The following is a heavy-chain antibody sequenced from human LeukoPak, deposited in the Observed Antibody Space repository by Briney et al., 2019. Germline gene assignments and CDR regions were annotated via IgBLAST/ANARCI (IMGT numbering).Heavy chain of an antibody. J-gene: IGHJ3*02. CDR3: ARPAKGVVPAAIPRMYAFDI. Sequence: ASVKVSCKASGYTFTTYPIHWVRQATGQRLEWMGLINVDNGNTKYTQKFQGRVTNTRDTSASTAYMELTSLRSEDTAMYYCARPAKGVVPAAIPRMYAFDIWGQGTMVTVSS. CDR2: INVDNGNT. D-gene: IGHD2-2*02. V-gene: IGHV1-3*01. CDR1: GYTFTTYP.